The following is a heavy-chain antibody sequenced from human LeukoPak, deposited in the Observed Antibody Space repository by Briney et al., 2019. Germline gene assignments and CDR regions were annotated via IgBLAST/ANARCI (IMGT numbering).Heavy chain of an antibody. Sequence: SETLSLTRTVSGGSISSHYWSWIRQPPGKGLEWIGYIYSTWSTNYIPSLKSRVTISVDTSKNQFPLKLSSVTVADTAVYCARGFSGVTAFDIWGQGTMVTVSS. CDR3: ARGFSGVTAFDI. V-gene: IGHV4-59*11. D-gene: IGHD3-10*01. CDR1: GGSISSHY. CDR2: IYSTWST. J-gene: IGHJ3*02.